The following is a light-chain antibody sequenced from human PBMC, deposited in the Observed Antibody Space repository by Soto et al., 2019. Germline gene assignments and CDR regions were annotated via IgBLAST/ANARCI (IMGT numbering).Light chain of an antibody. Sequence: EIVTTQPPATLSVSPGERATLSCMASQSVSSNLAWYQQKPGQAPRLLIYGASTRATGIPARFSGSGSGTDFTLTISRLEPEDLAVYYCQQYGSSLPITFGQGTRLEIK. CDR2: GAS. CDR3: QQYGSSLPIT. CDR1: QSVSSN. J-gene: IGKJ5*01. V-gene: IGKV3-15*01.